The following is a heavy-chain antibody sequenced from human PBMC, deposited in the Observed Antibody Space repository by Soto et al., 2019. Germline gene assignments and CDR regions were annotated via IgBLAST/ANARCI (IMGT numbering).Heavy chain of an antibody. Sequence: EVKLVESGGGLEQPGRSLRLSCAASGFTFDDYAMHWVRQAPGKGLEWVSRINWDGGSIAYADSVKGRFTISRDNAKNSLYLQLNSLRPEDTSLYYCAKLIAAADRGAFDVWGQGTMVTVSS. D-gene: IGHD6-13*01. CDR3: AKLIAAADRGAFDV. CDR2: INWDGGSI. V-gene: IGHV3-9*01. J-gene: IGHJ3*01. CDR1: GFTFDDYA.